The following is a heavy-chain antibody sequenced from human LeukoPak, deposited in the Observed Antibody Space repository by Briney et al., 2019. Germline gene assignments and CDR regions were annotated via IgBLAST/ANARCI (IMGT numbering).Heavy chain of an antibody. CDR1: GFTFSSYA. D-gene: IGHD3/OR15-3a*01. V-gene: IGHV3-64D*06. CDR2: ISRTGVST. J-gene: IGHJ5*02. CDR3: VKIEAGGGTRSFDP. Sequence: GGSLRLSCSASGFTFSSYAMNRVRQAPGKGLECVSAISRTGVSTHYADSVKGGFTISRDNSKNTLYLQKSSLRTEDTAVYYCVKIEAGGGTRSFDPWGQGTLVTVSS.